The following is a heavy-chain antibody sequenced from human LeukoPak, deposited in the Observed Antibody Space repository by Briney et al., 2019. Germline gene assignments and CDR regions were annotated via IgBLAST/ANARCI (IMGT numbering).Heavy chain of an antibody. D-gene: IGHD1-1*01. CDR1: GFTFDDYT. CDR2: ISWDGGST. CDR3: AKDTTFRYNWNDGGTEPWKDYYFDY. Sequence: SGGSLRLSCAASGFTFDDYTMHWVGQAPGKGLEWVALISWDGGSTYYADSVKGRFTISRDNSKNSLYLQMNSLRTEDTALYYCAKDTTFRYNWNDGGTEPWKDYYFDYWGQGTLVTVSS. J-gene: IGHJ4*02. V-gene: IGHV3-43*01.